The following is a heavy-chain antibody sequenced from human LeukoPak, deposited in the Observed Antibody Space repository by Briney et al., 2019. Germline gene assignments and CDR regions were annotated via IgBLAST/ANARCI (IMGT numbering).Heavy chain of an antibody. Sequence: ASVKVSCKASGYTCTSYDINWVRQATGQGLEWMGWMNPNSGNTGYAQKFQGRVTMTRNTSISTAYMELSSLRSEDTAVYYCARLRIAVACFDPWGQGTLVTVSS. CDR2: MNPNSGNT. J-gene: IGHJ5*02. CDR3: ARLRIAVACFDP. CDR1: GYTCTSYD. V-gene: IGHV1-8*01. D-gene: IGHD6-19*01.